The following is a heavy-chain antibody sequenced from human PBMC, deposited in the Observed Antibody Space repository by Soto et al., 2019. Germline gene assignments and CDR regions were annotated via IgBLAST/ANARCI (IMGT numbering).Heavy chain of an antibody. CDR1: GGTFSCYT. Sequence: SVKVSCKASGGTFSCYTISWVRQAPGQGLEWMGRIIPILGIANYAQKFQGRVTITADKSTSTAYMELSSLRSEDTAVYYCESYTARSNLEYYYYYMDVWGKGTTLTVSS. D-gene: IGHD5-18*01. J-gene: IGHJ6*03. V-gene: IGHV1-69*02. CDR2: IIPILGIA. CDR3: ESYTARSNLEYYYYYMDV.